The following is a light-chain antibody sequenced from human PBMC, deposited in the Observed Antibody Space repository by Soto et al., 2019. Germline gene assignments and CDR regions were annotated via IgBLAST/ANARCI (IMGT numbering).Light chain of an antibody. Sequence: DIQMTQSPSTLSASVGDRVTITCRASQSISSWLAWYQQKPGKAPKLLIYKASSLESGVPSRFSGSGSGTEFTLTISSLQPDDFATYDCQQYNSYWTFGQGTKVVIK. J-gene: IGKJ1*01. V-gene: IGKV1-5*03. CDR3: QQYNSYWT. CDR1: QSISSW. CDR2: KAS.